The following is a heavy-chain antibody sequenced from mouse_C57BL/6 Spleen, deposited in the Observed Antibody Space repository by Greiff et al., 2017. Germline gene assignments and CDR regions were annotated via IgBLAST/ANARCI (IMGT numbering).Heavy chain of an antibody. CDR3: ARGPYYGNYEYAMDY. D-gene: IGHD2-10*01. V-gene: IGHV1-82*01. Sequence: VQLQESGPELVKPGASVKISCKASGYAFSSSWMNWVKQRPGKGLEWIGRIYPGDGDTNYNGKFKGKATLTADKSSSTAYMQLSSLTSEDSAVYFCARGPYYGNYEYAMDYWGQGTSGTVSS. CDR1: GYAFSSSW. J-gene: IGHJ4*01. CDR2: IYPGDGDT.